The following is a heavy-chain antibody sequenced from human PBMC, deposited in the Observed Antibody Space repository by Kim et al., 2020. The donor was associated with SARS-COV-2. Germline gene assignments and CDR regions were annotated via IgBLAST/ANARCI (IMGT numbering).Heavy chain of an antibody. J-gene: IGHJ6*02. CDR2: IYHSGST. CDR3: ARAQLELPLYYYYGMDV. D-gene: IGHD1-7*01. Sequence: SETLSLTCAVSGGSISSSNWWSCVRQPPGKGLEWIGEIYHSGSTNYNQSLKSRVTISVDKSKNQFSLKLSSVTAADTAVYYCARAQLELPLYYYYGMDVWGQGTTVTVSS. V-gene: IGHV4-4*02. CDR1: GGSISSSNW.